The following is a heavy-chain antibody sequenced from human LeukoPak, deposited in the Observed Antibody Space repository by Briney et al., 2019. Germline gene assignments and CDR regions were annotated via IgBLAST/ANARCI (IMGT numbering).Heavy chain of an antibody. J-gene: IGHJ3*02. CDR3: ARSFYDFLNGPYEEAFDT. CDR1: GFSFSDYY. CDR2: ISSSATYT. V-gene: IGHV3-11*03. Sequence: GGSLRLSCAASGFSFSDYYMNWIRQAPGKGLEWVSYISSSATYTDYAESVKGRFTVSRDNAKNSLYLQMNSLRAEDTAVYYCARSFYDFLNGPYEEAFDTWGQGTMVTVSS. D-gene: IGHD3-3*01.